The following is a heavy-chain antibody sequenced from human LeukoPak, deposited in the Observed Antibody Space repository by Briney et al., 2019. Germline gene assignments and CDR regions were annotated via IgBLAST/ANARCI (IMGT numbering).Heavy chain of an antibody. CDR1: GVTVSSNY. CDR3: ASGGLGARKYYSDPFHY. D-gene: IGHD3-10*01. Sequence: GGSLSLSCAASGVTVSSNYMSWVRQAPGKGLEWVSIIYSAGSTYYADSVRGRFTISRDSSKNTVCLQMNSLRAEDTAVYYCASGGLGARKYYSDPFHYWGQGTLVTVSS. CDR2: IYSAGST. J-gene: IGHJ4*02. V-gene: IGHV3-53*01.